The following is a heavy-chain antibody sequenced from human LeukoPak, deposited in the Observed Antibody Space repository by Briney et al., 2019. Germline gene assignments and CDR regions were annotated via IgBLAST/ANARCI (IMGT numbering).Heavy chain of an antibody. J-gene: IGHJ4*02. CDR1: GFTFSSYS. V-gene: IGHV3-21*01. CDR2: ISSSSSYI. Sequence: PGRSLRLSCAASGFTFSSYSMNWVRQAPGKGLEWVSSISSSSSYIYYADSVKGRFTISRDNAKNSLYLQMNSLRAEDTAVYYCARDVYYDSSGYYHWGQGTLVTVSS. CDR3: ARDVYYDSSGYYH. D-gene: IGHD3-22*01.